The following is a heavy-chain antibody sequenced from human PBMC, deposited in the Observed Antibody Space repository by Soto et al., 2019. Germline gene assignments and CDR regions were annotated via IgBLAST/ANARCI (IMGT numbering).Heavy chain of an antibody. Sequence: AGSLRLSCAAPGFTFSSYGMHWVRQAPGKGLEWVAVISYDGSNKYYADSVKGRFTISRDNSKNTVYLQMNRLRTEDTAVCYCGIDSYSGSYNYYYYGMDVWEQGTMVTVCS. D-gene: IGHD1-26*01. J-gene: IGHJ6*01. V-gene: IGHV3-30*03. CDR1: GFTFSSYG. CDR3: GIDSYSGSYNYYYYGMDV. CDR2: ISYDGSNK.